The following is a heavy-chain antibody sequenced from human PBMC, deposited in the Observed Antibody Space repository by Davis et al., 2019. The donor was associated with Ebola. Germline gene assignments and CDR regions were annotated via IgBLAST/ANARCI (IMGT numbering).Heavy chain of an antibody. Sequence: SETLSLTCTVSGGSISSYYWSWIRQPPGKGLEWVGYIYSSGNTNSNPSLKSRVTISVDTSKNQFSLKLSSVTAADTAVYFCAGAGYSSGWNFASWGQGTLVTVPS. D-gene: IGHD6-19*01. J-gene: IGHJ4*02. CDR1: GGSISSYY. V-gene: IGHV4-59*01. CDR2: IYSSGNT. CDR3: AGAGYSSGWNFAS.